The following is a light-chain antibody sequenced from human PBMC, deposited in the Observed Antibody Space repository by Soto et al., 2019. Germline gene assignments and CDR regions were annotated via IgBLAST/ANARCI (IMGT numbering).Light chain of an antibody. CDR1: QSISDT. CDR3: QQYNNWPWT. CDR2: GAS. V-gene: IGKV3-15*01. Sequence: EIVMTQAPATLSVSPGGRPTLSCRASQSISDTLAWYQQKHGQXPRXXIHGASTRATGFPARFSGSGSGTDGTLTISSLQSEDCAVYDGQQYNNWPWTFGQGTKVDIK. J-gene: IGKJ1*01.